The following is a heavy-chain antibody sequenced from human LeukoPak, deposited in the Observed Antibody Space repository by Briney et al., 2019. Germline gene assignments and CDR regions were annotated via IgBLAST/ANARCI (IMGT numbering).Heavy chain of an antibody. CDR2: ISWNSGSI. V-gene: IGHV3-9*01. J-gene: IGHJ4*02. D-gene: IGHD6-13*01. Sequence: PGRSLRLSCAASGFTFDDYAMHWVRQAPGKGLEWVSGISWNSGSIGYADSVKGRFTISRDNAKNSLYLQMNSLRAEDTALYYCAKDISSSWNTPFDYWGQGTLVTVSS. CDR3: AKDISSSWNTPFDY. CDR1: GFTFDDYA.